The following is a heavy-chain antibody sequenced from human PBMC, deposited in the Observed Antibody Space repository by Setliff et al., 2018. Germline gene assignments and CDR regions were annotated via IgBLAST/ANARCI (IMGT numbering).Heavy chain of an antibody. CDR3: ARDVFPYHYEGAFDI. CDR1: GGTLSSYT. J-gene: IGHJ3*02. V-gene: IGHV1-69*04. CDR2: IIPILGIA. D-gene: IGHD3-22*01. Sequence: SVKVSCKASGGTLSSYTISWVRQAPGQGLEWMGRIIPILGIANYAQKFQGRVTITADKSTSTAYMELSSLRSEDTAVYYCARDVFPYHYEGAFDIWGQGTMVTVSS.